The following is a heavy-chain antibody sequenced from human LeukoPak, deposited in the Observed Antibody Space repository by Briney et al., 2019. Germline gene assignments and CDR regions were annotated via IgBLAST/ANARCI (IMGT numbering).Heavy chain of an antibody. CDR1: GFTFSSYA. J-gene: IGHJ4*02. V-gene: IGHV3-23*01. CDR3: AKGGYSGYDYEGEYFDY. CDR2: ISGSGGST. Sequence: GGSLRLSCAASGFTFSSYAMSWVRQAPGKGLEWVSAISGSGGSTYYADSVKGRFTISRDNSENTLYLQMNSLRAEDTAVYYCAKGGYSGYDYEGEYFDYWGQGTLVTVSS. D-gene: IGHD5-12*01.